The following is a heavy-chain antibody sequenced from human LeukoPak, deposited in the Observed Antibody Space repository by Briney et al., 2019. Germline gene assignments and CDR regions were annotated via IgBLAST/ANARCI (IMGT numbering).Heavy chain of an antibody. CDR3: ARGVLHAGSGRGLHDY. Sequence: GGSLRLSCAASGFTFSSYSMNWVRQAPGKGLEWVSSISSSSSYMYYADSVKGRFTISRDNAKNSLYLQMNSLRAEDTAVYYCARGVLHAGSGRGLHDYWGQGTLVTVSS. CDR2: ISSSSSYM. CDR1: GFTFSSYS. D-gene: IGHD3-10*01. J-gene: IGHJ4*02. V-gene: IGHV3-21*01.